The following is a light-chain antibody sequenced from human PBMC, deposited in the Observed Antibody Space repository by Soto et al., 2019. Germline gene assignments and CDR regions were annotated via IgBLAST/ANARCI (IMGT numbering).Light chain of an antibody. CDR2: DAS. CDR1: QSISTY. J-gene: IGKJ1*01. CDR3: QQIYSSPWT. V-gene: IGKV1-39*01. Sequence: DIQMTQSPSSLSASVGDRVTITCRASQSISTYFTWYQQKPGKAPKLLIYDASRVQSGVPSRFSGSGSGTDFTLTISSLQPEDFATYYCQQIYSSPWTFGQGTKVDIK.